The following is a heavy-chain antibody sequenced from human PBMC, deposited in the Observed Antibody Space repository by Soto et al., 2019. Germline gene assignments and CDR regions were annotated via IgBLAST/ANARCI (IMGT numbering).Heavy chain of an antibody. J-gene: IGHJ4*02. CDR1: GGSLSSYY. CDR2: IYYSGST. CDR3: ARSDGRY. V-gene: IGHV4-59*01. Sequence: PSETLSLTCPVSGGSLSSYYWSWIRQPPGKGLEWIGYIYYSGSTNYNPSLKSRVTISVDTSKNQFSLKLSSVTAADTAVYYCARSDGRYWGQGTLVTVSS.